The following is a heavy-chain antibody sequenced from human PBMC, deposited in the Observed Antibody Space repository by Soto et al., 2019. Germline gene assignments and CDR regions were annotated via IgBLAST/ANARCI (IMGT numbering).Heavy chain of an antibody. D-gene: IGHD5-18*01. J-gene: IGHJ6*02. V-gene: IGHV4-38-2*02. CDR2: INHSGST. Sequence: SETLSLTCTVSGYSINSDDYWGWIRQPPGKGLEWIGEINHSGSTNYNPSLKSRVTISVDTSKNQFSLKLSSVTAADTAVYYCARGKRGYSYGYPLYYYGMDVWGQGTTVTVSS. CDR1: GYSINSDDY. CDR3: ARGKRGYSYGYPLYYYGMDV.